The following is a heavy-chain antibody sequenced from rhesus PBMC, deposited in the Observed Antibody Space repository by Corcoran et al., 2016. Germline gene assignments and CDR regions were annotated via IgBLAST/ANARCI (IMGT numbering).Heavy chain of an antibody. D-gene: IGHD1-1-1*01. Sequence: QVQLQQWGEGLVKPSETLSLTCAVYGCSISGYYYWSWILQPPGKGLEWIGYIYGNRSSTNYNPSLKNRVTISKDTSKNQFSLKLSSVTAADTAVYYCAIDIAGFDYWVQGVLVTVSS. CDR1: GCSISGYYY. CDR2: IYGNRSST. CDR3: AIDIAGFDY. V-gene: IGHV4-73*01. J-gene: IGHJ4*01.